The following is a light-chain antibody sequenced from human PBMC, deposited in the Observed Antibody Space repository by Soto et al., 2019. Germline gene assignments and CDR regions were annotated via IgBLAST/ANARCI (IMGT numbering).Light chain of an antibody. CDR2: GAS. CDR1: QTVSNSY. V-gene: IGKV3-20*01. J-gene: IGKJ1*01. Sequence: EIVLTQSPGTLSLSPGERADLSCRASQTVSNSYLAWYQQKPGQAPRLLTFGASSRATGIPDRFSDSGFGTDFALTINRLEPEDFAVYYCQQYGTSPQTFGQGTKVDIK. CDR3: QQYGTSPQT.